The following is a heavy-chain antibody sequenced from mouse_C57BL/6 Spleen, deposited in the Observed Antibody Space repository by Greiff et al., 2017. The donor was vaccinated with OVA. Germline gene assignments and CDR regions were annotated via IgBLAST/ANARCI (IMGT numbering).Heavy chain of an antibody. V-gene: IGHV1-42*01. D-gene: IGHD3-1*01. CDR2: INPSTGGT. CDR3: ARGGFFDY. CDR1: GYSFTGYY. J-gene: IGHJ2*01. Sequence: VHVKQSGPELVKPGASVKISCKASGYSFTGYYMNWVKQSPEKSLEWIGEINPSTGGTTYNQKFKAKATLTVDKSSSTAYMQLKSLTSEDSAVYYCARGGFFDYWGQGTTLTVSS.